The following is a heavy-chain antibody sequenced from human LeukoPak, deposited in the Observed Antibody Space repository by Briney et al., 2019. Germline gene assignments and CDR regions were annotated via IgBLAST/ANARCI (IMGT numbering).Heavy chain of an antibody. Sequence: SETLSLTCTVSGDSISSYYWSWIRQPPGKGLEWMGYINYSGNTNYNPSLKSRVTISVDTSKNQFSLRLTSVTAADTAVYYCAREGRQDYVYFDCWGQGTLVTVSS. J-gene: IGHJ4*02. D-gene: IGHD4-17*01. CDR3: AREGRQDYVYFDC. CDR1: GDSISSYY. CDR2: INYSGNT. V-gene: IGHV4-59*01.